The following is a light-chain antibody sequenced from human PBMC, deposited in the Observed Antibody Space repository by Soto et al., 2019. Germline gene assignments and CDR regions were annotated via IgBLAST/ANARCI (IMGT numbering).Light chain of an antibody. CDR3: KQSYNTPQT. J-gene: IGKJ1*01. CDR1: KGISRW. Sequence: DIQMTHSPSSFSPSVGARSPSICRASKGISRWLAWYQQKPGKAPKLLIYAASSLQSGVPSRFSGSGSGTDFNLTIGSLQPEDFATYYCKQSYNTPQTFGQGTKVDIK. V-gene: IGKV1-12*01. CDR2: AAS.